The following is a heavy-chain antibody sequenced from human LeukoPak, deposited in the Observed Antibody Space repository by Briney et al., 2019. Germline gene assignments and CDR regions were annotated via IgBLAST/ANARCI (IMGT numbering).Heavy chain of an antibody. V-gene: IGHV4-61*05. CDR3: ARAKWFDP. J-gene: IGHJ5*02. CDR1: GGSISSSSYY. Sequence: PSETLSLTCTVSGGSISSSSYYWGWVRQPPGKGLEWIGETNGGGSSNYSPSLKSRVTISVDKSKNQFSLKLDSVTAADTAVYYCARAKWFDPWGQGTLVTVSS. CDR2: TNGGGSS.